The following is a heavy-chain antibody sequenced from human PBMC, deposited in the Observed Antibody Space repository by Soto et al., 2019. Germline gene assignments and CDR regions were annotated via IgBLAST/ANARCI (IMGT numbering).Heavy chain of an antibody. D-gene: IGHD6-19*01. CDR1: NGSISSRYY. J-gene: IGHJ2*01. CDR3: ARTAVATHWYFDL. Sequence: LQLQESGPGLVKPSETLSLTCTVSNGSISSRYYCCLRRQTPGKVVGRSASIYYVGSTYYSPCLESRVTISADTSNNPFSLRLNSVTAADAADYYCARTAVATHWYFDLWGRGTLVT. V-gene: IGHV4-39*01. CDR2: IYYVGST.